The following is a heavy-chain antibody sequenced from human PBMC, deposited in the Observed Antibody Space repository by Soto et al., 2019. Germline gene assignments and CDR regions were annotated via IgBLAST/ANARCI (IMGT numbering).Heavy chain of an antibody. D-gene: IGHD3-3*01. Sequence: ASVKVSCKASGYTFTSYGISWVRQAPGQGLEWMGWISAYNGNTNYAQKLQGRVTMTTDTSTSTAYMELRSLRSDDTAVYYCARATKIFGVVIEGFDPWGQGTLVTAPQ. CDR2: ISAYNGNT. CDR1: GYTFTSYG. J-gene: IGHJ5*02. CDR3: ARATKIFGVVIEGFDP. V-gene: IGHV1-18*01.